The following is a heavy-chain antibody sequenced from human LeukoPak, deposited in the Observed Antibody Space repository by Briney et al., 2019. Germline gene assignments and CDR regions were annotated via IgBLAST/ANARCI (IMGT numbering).Heavy chain of an antibody. CDR2: ISDSGTST. CDR3: ARDNTATGPFDN. J-gene: IGHJ4*02. V-gene: IGHV3-23*01. D-gene: IGHD1-1*01. Sequence: GGSLRLSCAASGITFRNYAMSWVRQAPGKGLEWVSGISDSGTSTVYADSVRGRFSISRDNSKNTLYLQMSSLRAEDTAVYYCARDNTATGPFDNWGQGTLVTVSS. CDR1: GITFRNYA.